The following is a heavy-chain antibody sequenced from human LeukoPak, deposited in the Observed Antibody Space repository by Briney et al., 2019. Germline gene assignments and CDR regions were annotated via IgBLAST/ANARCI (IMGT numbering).Heavy chain of an antibody. CDR3: ARDRYGDPIDY. CDR1: GGSISSYY. V-gene: IGHV4-59*01. J-gene: IGHJ4*02. CDR2: IYYSGST. Sequence: SETLSLTCTVSGGSISSYYWSWIRQPPGKGLEWIGYIYYSGSTNYNPSLKSRVTISVDTSKNQFSLRLSSVTAADTAVYYCARDRYGDPIDYWGQGTLVTVSS. D-gene: IGHD4-17*01.